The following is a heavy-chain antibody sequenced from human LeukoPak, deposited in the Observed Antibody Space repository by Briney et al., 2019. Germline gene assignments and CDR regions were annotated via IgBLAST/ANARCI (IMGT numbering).Heavy chain of an antibody. CDR2: IYYSGST. D-gene: IGHD7-27*01. J-gene: IGHJ2*01. CDR3: ARDLGLGYFDL. CDR1: GGSISSGDYY. Sequence: PSQTLSLTCTVSGGSISSGDYYWSWIRQPPGTGLEWIGYIYYSGSTYYNPSLKSRVTISVDTSKNQFSLKLSSVTAADTAVYYCARDLGLGYFDLWGRGTLVTVSS. V-gene: IGHV4-30-4*01.